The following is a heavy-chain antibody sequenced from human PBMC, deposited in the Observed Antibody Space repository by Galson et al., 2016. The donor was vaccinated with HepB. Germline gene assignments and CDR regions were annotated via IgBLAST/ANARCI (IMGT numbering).Heavy chain of an antibody. CDR3: ARVFDRGWGIIDY. D-gene: IGHD3-16*01. CDR2: IYTDGRS. J-gene: IGHJ4*02. CDR1: GDSISSGSYY. Sequence: TLSLTCTVSGDSISSGSYYWSWIRQPAGKGLEWIGLIYTDGRSYYDPSLKSRVTMAVDTSKNQVSMTLSSVTAADTAVYYCARVFDRGWGIIDYWGQGTLVTASS. V-gene: IGHV4-61*02.